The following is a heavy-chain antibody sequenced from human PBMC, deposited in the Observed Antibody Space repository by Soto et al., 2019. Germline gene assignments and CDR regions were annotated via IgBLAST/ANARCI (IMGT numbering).Heavy chain of an antibody. J-gene: IGHJ6*02. D-gene: IGHD3-10*01. Sequence: SETLSLTCSVSGGSLISSDSYCICIRQCPWKGLELIGYVSSNDTSSYHPSLESRLTISLDTSKNRFSLRLTSMTAADAAVYFCARERIVTVPAGRGTLYNYFGVDVWGQGTTVTVSS. CDR3: ARERIVTVPAGRGTLYNYFGVDV. V-gene: IGHV4-30-4*08. CDR1: GGSLISSDSY. CDR2: VSSNDTS.